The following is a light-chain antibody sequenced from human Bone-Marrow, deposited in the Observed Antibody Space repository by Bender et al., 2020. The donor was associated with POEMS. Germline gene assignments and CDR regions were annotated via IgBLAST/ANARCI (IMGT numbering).Light chain of an antibody. V-gene: IGLV1-44*01. Sequence: QSVLTQPPSASGTPGQRVTLPCSRRSPNIENNFVYCYQPLPGTAPKLLMFRNTERPAGVPARFSGSKSGTSGSLAMSGLQSEDEGQYYCGRWDASLKGWVFGGGTKLTVL. CDR3: GRWDASLKGWV. CDR2: RNT. CDR1: SPNIENNF. J-gene: IGLJ3*02.